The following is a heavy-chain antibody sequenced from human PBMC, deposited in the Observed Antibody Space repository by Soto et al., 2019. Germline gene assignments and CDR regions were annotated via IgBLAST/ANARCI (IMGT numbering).Heavy chain of an antibody. V-gene: IGHV1-69*13. CDR3: ARGVHYDSSGYYYFY. D-gene: IGHD3-22*01. Sequence: SVKVSCKASGGTFSTYAIDWVRQAPGQGLEWMGGIIPLFGTAKYAQNFQGRITITADESTNTAYMELRSLRSQDTAVYYYARGVHYDSSGYYYFYWGQGTLVTVSS. CDR1: GGTFSTYA. CDR2: IIPLFGTA. J-gene: IGHJ4*02.